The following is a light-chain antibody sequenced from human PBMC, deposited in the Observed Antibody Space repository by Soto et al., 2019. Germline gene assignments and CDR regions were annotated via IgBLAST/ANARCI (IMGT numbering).Light chain of an antibody. J-gene: IGKJ5*01. CDR3: QQLKSYPFT. CDR1: QGISSA. CDR2: EAS. Sequence: AIQLTQSPSSLSASVGDTVSITCRASQGISSALAWYQHKPGKAPKILIYEASSLQSGVPSRFSGSESGTECTLTISSLQPEDFATYYCQQLKSYPFTFGQGTRREIK. V-gene: IGKV1-13*02.